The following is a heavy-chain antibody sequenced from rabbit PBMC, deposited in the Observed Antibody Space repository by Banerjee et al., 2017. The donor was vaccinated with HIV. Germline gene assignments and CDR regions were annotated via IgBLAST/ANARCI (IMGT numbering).Heavy chain of an antibody. CDR3: ARDVYRSGWNGDFNL. D-gene: IGHD4-1*01. CDR1: GFSFSSSYW. J-gene: IGHJ4*01. Sequence: QEQLEESGGGLVKPEGSLTLTCKASGFSFSSSYWISWVRQAPGKGLEWIACINTNTGNTVYASWAKGRFTISKTSSTTVTLQMTSLTAADTATYFCARDVYRSGWNGDFNLWGPGTLVTVS. CDR2: INTNTGNT. V-gene: IGHV1S45*01.